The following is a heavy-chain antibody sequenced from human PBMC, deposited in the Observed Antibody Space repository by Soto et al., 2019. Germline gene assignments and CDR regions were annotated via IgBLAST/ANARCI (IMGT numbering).Heavy chain of an antibody. V-gene: IGHV3-23*01. CDR3: AKGSRADGYSDSDC. J-gene: IGHJ4*02. CDR2: ISGSGVST. Sequence: EVQLLESGGGLVQPGGSLRLSCAASGFTFSSYAMTWVRQAPGKGLEWVSGISGSGVSTYYADSVKGRFTISRDSSKNTLDLQMNSRRAEDTARYYSAKGSRADGYSDSDCWAQGSQVT. D-gene: IGHD2-21*02. CDR1: GFTFSSYA.